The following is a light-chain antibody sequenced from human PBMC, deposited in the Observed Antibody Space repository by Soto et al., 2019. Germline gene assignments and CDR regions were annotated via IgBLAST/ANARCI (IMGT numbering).Light chain of an antibody. V-gene: IGKV3-11*01. J-gene: IGKJ2*01. CDR3: QQRSNWPGT. CDR2: DAS. Sequence: EIVLTQSPATLSLSPGERATLSCRASQSVSSYLAWYQQKPGQAPGLLIYDASNRATGIPARFSGSGPGTDFTLTISSLEPEDFAVYYCQQRSNWPGTFGQGTKLEIK. CDR1: QSVSSY.